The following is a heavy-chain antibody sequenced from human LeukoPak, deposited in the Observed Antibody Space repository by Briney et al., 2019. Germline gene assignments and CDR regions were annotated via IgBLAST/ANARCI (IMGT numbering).Heavy chain of an antibody. V-gene: IGHV4-31*03. CDR2: IYYSGST. CDR1: GGSISSGGYY. J-gene: IGHJ4*02. Sequence: PSETLSLTCTVSGGSISSGGYYWSWIRQHPGKGLEWIGYIYYSGSTYYNPSLKSRVTISVDTSKNQFSLKLSSVTAADTAVYYCARENDPGYCLFDYWGQGTLVTVSS. D-gene: IGHD3-9*01. CDR3: ARENDPGYCLFDY.